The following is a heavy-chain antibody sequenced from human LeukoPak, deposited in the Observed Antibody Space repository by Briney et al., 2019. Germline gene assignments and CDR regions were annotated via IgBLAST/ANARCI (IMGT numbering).Heavy chain of an antibody. Sequence: SETLSLTCTVSGGSISSYYWSWIRQPPGKGLEWIGYIYYSGSTNYNPSLKSRVTISVDTSKNQFSLKLSSVTAADTAVYYCARTSLGLAFDYWGQGTLVTVSS. J-gene: IGHJ4*02. CDR1: GGSISSYY. V-gene: IGHV4-59*08. D-gene: IGHD3-16*01. CDR3: ARTSLGLAFDY. CDR2: IYYSGST.